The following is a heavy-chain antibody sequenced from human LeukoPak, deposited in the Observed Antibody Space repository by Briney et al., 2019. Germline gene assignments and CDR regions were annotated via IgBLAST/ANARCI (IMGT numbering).Heavy chain of an antibody. V-gene: IGHV4-39*01. CDR1: GGSISSSSYY. J-gene: IGHJ4*02. Sequence: YPSETLSLTCTVSGGSISSSSYYWGWIRQPPGKGLEWIGSIYYSGSTYYNPSLKSRVTISVDTSKNQFSLKLSSVTAADTAVYYCSRGGNFAFWGQGTLVTVSS. CDR2: IYYSGST. CDR3: SRGGNFAF.